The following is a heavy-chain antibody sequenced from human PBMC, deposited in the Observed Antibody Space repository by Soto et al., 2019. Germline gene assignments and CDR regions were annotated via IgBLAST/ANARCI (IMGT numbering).Heavy chain of an antibody. J-gene: IGHJ6*02. CDR3: ARRDAGRDGYNYYYYYYGMDV. D-gene: IGHD5-12*01. CDR1: GYTFTSYC. CDR2: ISAYNGNT. V-gene: IGHV1-18*01. Sequence: ASVKVSCKASGYTFTSYCISWVRQAPGQGLEWMGWISAYNGNTNYAQKLQGRVTMTTDTSTSTAYMELRSLRSDDTAVYYCARRDAGRDGYNYYYYYYGMDVWGQGTTVTVSS.